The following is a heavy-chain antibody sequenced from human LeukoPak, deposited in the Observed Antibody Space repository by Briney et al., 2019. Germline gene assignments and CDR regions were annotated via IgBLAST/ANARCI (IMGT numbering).Heavy chain of an antibody. D-gene: IGHD3-9*01. J-gene: IGHJ4*02. CDR3: ASLTHDWSLLSGYFDY. CDR1: GFTFEDNG. V-gene: IGHV3-66*01. CDR2: IYSGDST. Sequence: PGGSLRLSCAASGFTFEDNGMSWVRQAPGKGLERVSVIYSGDSTYYADSVKGRFTISRDNSKNTLYLQMNSLRAEDTAVYYCASLTHDWSLLSGYFDYWGRGTLVTVSS.